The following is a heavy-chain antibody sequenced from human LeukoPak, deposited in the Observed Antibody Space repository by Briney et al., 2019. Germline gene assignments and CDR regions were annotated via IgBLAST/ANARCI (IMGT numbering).Heavy chain of an antibody. D-gene: IGHD4-11*01. Sequence: PSETLSLTCAVYGGSFSGYYWSWIRQPPGKGLEWIGEINHIGSTHYNPSLKSRVTISVDPSKNQFSLKLSSVTAADTAVYYCARAQADYSNYELNPKYYGMDVWGQGTTVTVSS. CDR1: GGSFSGYY. CDR2: INHIGST. J-gene: IGHJ6*02. CDR3: ARAQADYSNYELNPKYYGMDV. V-gene: IGHV4-34*01.